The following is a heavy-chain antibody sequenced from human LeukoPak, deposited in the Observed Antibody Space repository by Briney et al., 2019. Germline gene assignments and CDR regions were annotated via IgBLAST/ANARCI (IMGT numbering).Heavy chain of an antibody. Sequence: ASVKVSCKASGYTFIGYNMQWVRQAPGQGLEWMGWINPNTGDTNYAQKFQGRVTMTWDTSITTVYMELSRLGTDDTAVYCCTRDNGNFNVDYWGQGTLVTVSS. CDR2: INPNTGDT. D-gene: IGHD1-7*01. J-gene: IGHJ4*02. CDR1: GYTFIGYN. CDR3: TRDNGNFNVDY. V-gene: IGHV1-2*02.